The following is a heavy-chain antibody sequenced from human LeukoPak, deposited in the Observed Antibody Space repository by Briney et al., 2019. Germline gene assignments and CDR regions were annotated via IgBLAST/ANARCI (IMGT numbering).Heavy chain of an antibody. Sequence: GGSLRLSCAASGFAFSDYYMSWIRQAPGKGLEWVSYISSSGSTIYYADSVKGRFTISRDNAKNSLYLQMNSLRAEDTAVDYCAREQVATTRAFDYWGQGTLVTVSS. CDR1: GFAFSDYY. CDR2: ISSSGSTI. D-gene: IGHD5-12*01. CDR3: AREQVATTRAFDY. V-gene: IGHV3-11*04. J-gene: IGHJ4*02.